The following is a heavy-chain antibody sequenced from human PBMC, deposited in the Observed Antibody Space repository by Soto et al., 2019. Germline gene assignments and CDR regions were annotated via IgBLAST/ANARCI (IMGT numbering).Heavy chain of an antibody. CDR1: GGSFSGYY. CDR3: ARRRYDFWSGYYASFDY. J-gene: IGHJ4*02. Sequence: PSETLSLTCAVYGGSFSGYYWSWIRQPPGKGLEWIGEINHSGSTNYNPSLKSRVTISVDTSKNQFSLKLSSVTAADTAVYYCARRRYDFWSGYYASFDYWGQGTLVTVSS. CDR2: INHSGST. V-gene: IGHV4-34*01. D-gene: IGHD3-3*01.